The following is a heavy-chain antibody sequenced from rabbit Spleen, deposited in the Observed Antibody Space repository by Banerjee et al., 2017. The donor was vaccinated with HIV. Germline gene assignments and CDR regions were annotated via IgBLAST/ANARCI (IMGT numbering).Heavy chain of an antibody. Sequence: QEQLEESGGGRVKPEGSLTLTCKASGFSFSDRDVMCWVRQAPGKGLEWIACINTYTAKSVYATWATGRFTISRTSSTTVTLQMTSLTAADTATYFCARGVYDDYDTYYFDLWGQGTLVTVS. CDR1: GFSFSDRDV. CDR3: ARGVYDDYDTYYFDL. D-gene: IGHD2-1*01. J-gene: IGHJ4*01. CDR2: INTYTAKS. V-gene: IGHV1S45*01.